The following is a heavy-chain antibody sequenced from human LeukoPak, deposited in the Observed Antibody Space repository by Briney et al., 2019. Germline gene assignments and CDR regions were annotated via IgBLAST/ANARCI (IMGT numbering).Heavy chain of an antibody. V-gene: IGHV4-59*01. Sequence: SETLSLTCTVSGGSISGDYWSWIRQPPGKGLEWIGSIHFSGSTNYNPSLRSRVTISVDTSKNRLSLKLSSVTAADTAVYYCARDLGGIYFDYWGQGTLVTVSS. D-gene: IGHD1-26*01. CDR3: ARDLGGIYFDY. CDR2: IHFSGST. J-gene: IGHJ4*02. CDR1: GGSISGDY.